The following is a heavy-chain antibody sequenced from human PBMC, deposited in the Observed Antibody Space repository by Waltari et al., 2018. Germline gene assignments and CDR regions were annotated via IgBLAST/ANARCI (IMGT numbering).Heavy chain of an antibody. V-gene: IGHV1-69*01. CDR2: IIPIFGTA. Sequence: QVQLVQSGAEVKKPGSSVKVSCKASGGTFSSYAISWVRQAPGQGLEWMGWIIPIFGTASYAQKFQGRVRITADESTSTAYMELSSLRAEDTAVYYCASASTQWLVHGYWGQGTLVTVSS. CDR3: ASASTQWLVHGY. D-gene: IGHD6-19*01. CDR1: GGTFSSYA. J-gene: IGHJ4*02.